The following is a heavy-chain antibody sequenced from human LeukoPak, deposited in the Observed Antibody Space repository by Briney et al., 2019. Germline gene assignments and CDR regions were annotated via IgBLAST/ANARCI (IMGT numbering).Heavy chain of an antibody. CDR1: GXSISSSSYY. CDR3: ARLYYYGSGSYLSGFDI. J-gene: IGHJ3*02. CDR2: VHHSGST. Sequence: SETLSLTCTVSGXSISSSSYYWGWIRQPPGKGLEWIGSVHHSGSTYYTPSLKSRVTISVDTSKNQFSLKLSSVTAADTAVYQCARLYYYGSGSYLSGFDIWGQGTMATVSS. D-gene: IGHD3-10*01. V-gene: IGHV4-39*01.